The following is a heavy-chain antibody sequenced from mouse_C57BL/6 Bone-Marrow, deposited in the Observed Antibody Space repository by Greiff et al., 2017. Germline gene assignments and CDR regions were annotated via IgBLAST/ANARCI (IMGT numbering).Heavy chain of an antibody. CDR1: GYTFTSYW. CDR2: IDPSDSYT. V-gene: IGHV1-69*01. Sequence: VQLKQPGAELVMPGASVKLSCKASGYTFTSYWMHWVKQRPGQGLEWIGEIDPSDSYTNYNQKFKGKSTLTVDKSSSTAYMRLSSLTSEDSAGYYCARARGDDWGQGTTLTVSS. D-gene: IGHD3-1*01. J-gene: IGHJ2*01. CDR3: ARARGDD.